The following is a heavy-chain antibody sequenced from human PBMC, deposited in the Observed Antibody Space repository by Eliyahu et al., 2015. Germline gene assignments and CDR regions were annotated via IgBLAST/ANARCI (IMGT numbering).Heavy chain of an antibody. D-gene: IGHD4-17*01. CDR2: LYFRWVT. CDR3: ARSGGDYARFDN. J-gene: IGHJ4*02. V-gene: IGHV4-30-4*01. CDR1: VGSINSGEYY. Sequence: QVQLQESGPGLVKPSQTLSLACTVSVGSINSGEYYWSWIRQPPGKGLEWIGYLYFRWVTLYNSSLKSRVTISLDTSKNQVSLKLSSVTAADTAVYFCARSGGDYARFDNWGQGTLVTVSS.